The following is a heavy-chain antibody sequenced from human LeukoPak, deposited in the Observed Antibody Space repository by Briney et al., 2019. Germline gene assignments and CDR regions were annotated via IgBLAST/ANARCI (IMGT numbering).Heavy chain of an antibody. J-gene: IGHJ5*02. CDR3: ARGRAVVAASDSWFDP. CDR2: INPNSGGT. CDR1: GYTFTGYY. Sequence: ASVKVSCKASGYTFTGYYMHWVRQAPGQGLEWMGWINPNSGGTNYAQKFQGRVTMTRDTSISTAYMELSRLRSDDTAVYYCARGRAVVAASDSWFDPWGQGTLVTVSS. V-gene: IGHV1-2*02. D-gene: IGHD2-15*01.